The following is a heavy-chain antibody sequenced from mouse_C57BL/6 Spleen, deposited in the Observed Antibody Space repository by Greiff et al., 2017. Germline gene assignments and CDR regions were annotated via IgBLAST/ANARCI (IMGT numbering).Heavy chain of an antibody. CDR2: IDPETGGS. J-gene: IGHJ4*01. Sequence: VQLQQSGAELVRPGASVTLFCKASGYTFTDYEMHWVKQTPVHGLEWIGAIDPETGGSAYNQKFKGKAILTSDKSSSTAYMKLRSQTSEEAAVYYCTRSDPRYGNSYYAMDYWGQGTSVTVSS. D-gene: IGHD1-1*01. V-gene: IGHV1-15*01. CDR1: GYTFTDYE. CDR3: TRSDPRYGNSYYAMDY.